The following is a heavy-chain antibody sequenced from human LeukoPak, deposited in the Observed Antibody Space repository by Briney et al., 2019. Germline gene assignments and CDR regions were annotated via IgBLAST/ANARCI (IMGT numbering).Heavy chain of an antibody. V-gene: IGHV4-59*01. D-gene: IGHD6-19*01. J-gene: IGHJ4*02. CDR2: IYYSGST. CDR3: AGERGEEYSSGWYKRNYFDN. CDR1: GGSISSYY. Sequence: PSETLSLTCTVSGGSISSYYWSWIRQPPGKGLEWIGYIYYSGSTNYNPSLKSRVTISVDPSKNQFSLKLSSVTAADTAVYYCAGERGEEYSSGWYKRNYFDNWGQGIRVTVSS.